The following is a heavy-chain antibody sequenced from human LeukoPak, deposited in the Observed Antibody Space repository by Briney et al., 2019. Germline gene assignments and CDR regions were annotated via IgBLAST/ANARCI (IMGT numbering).Heavy chain of an antibody. J-gene: IGHJ5*01. V-gene: IGHV1-69*05. Sequence: ASVKVSCKASGGTFSNYAFSWVRQAPGQGLEWMGGIIPIFRTTNYAEHFQGRVTITTDESTNTVYLDLSSLRSEDTAVYYCAKDDGSATMGFDSWGQGTLVSVSP. D-gene: IGHD1-26*01. CDR3: AKDDGSATMGFDS. CDR1: GGTFSNYA. CDR2: IIPIFRTT.